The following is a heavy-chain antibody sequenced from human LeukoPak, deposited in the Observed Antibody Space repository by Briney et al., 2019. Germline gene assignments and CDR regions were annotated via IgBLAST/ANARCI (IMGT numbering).Heavy chain of an antibody. Sequence: SGESLKISCKGSRYSFTSYWIGWVRQMPGKGLEWMGIIYPGDSDIRYSPSFQGQVTISADKSISTAYLQWSSLKASDTAMYYCARLEVEMATVYFDYWGQGILVTVSS. CDR3: ARLEVEMATVYFDY. J-gene: IGHJ4*02. D-gene: IGHD5-24*01. V-gene: IGHV5-51*01. CDR2: IYPGDSDI. CDR1: RYSFTSYW.